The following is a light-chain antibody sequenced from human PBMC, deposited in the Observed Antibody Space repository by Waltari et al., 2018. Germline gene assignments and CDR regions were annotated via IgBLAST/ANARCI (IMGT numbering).Light chain of an antibody. V-gene: IGKV3-20*01. J-gene: IGKJ4*01. CDR3: QQYGSSPFT. CDR2: GAS. CDR1: QSVRSSY. Sequence: DIVLTQSPGTLSLSPGERATLSCRASQSVRSSYLAWYQQKPGQAPRRLIYGASSRATGIPDRFSGSRSGTDFTLTISRLEPEDFAVNYCQQYGSSPFTFGGGTKVDI.